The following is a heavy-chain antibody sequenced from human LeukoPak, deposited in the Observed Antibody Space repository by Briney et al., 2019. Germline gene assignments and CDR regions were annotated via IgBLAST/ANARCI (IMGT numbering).Heavy chain of an antibody. CDR1: GFTVSSNS. Sequence: PGGSLRLSCTVSGFTVSSNSWSWVRQAPGKGLEWVAFIRYDGSNKYYADSVKGRFTISRDNSKNTLYLQMNSLRAEDTAVYYCAKDQGITMVRGSFDYWGQGTLVTVSS. CDR2: IRYDGSNK. D-gene: IGHD3-10*01. J-gene: IGHJ4*02. CDR3: AKDQGITMVRGSFDY. V-gene: IGHV3-30*02.